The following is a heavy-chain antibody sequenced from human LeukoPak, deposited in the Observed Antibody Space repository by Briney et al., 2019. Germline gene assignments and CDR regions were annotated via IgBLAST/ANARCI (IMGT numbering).Heavy chain of an antibody. V-gene: IGHV3-21*01. J-gene: IGHJ5*02. Sequence: GGSLRLCCAASGFTFSSYSMNWVRQAPGKGLEWVSSISSSSSYIYYADSVKGRFTISRDNAKNSLYLQMNSLRAEDTAVYYCARCPITFGGVIVIPSWFDPWGQGTLVTVSS. CDR1: GFTFSSYS. D-gene: IGHD3-16*02. CDR3: ARCPITFGGVIVIPSWFDP. CDR2: ISSSSSYI.